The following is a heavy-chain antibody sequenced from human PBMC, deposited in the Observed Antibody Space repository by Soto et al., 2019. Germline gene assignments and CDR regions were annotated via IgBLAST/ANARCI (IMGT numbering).Heavy chain of an antibody. CDR2: IWYDGSNK. J-gene: IGHJ4*02. Sequence: QVQLVESGGGVVQPGRSLRLSCAASGFTFSSYGMHWVRQAPGKGLEWVAVIWYDGSNKYYADSVKGRFTISRDNSKNTLYLQMNSLRAEDTAVYYGAKGRSSWYEGVFDYWGQGTLVTVSS. CDR3: AKGRSSWYEGVFDY. D-gene: IGHD6-13*01. CDR1: GFTFSSYG. V-gene: IGHV3-33*06.